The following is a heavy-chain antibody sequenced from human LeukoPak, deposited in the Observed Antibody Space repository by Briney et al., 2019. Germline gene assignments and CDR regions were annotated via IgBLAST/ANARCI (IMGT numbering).Heavy chain of an antibody. D-gene: IGHD2-8*01. CDR1: GYTFTGYY. J-gene: IGHJ4*02. Sequence: ASVKVSCKASGYTFTGYYMHWVRQAPGQGLEWMGWINPNSGGTNYAQKLQGRVTMTRDTSISTAYMELSRLRSDDTAVYYCARDYCTNGVCYLFPLYYFDYWGQGTLVTVSS. CDR2: INPNSGGT. CDR3: ARDYCTNGVCYLFPLYYFDY. V-gene: IGHV1-2*02.